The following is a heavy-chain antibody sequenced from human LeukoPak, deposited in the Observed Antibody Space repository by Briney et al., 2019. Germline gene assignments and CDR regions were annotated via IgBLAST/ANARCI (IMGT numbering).Heavy chain of an antibody. Sequence: GGSLRLSCAASGFNFNTYTFNWVRQAPGKGLEWVAFISSSTFTYYADSVKGRFTISRDNAKNSLFLQMNSLRVEDTAIYYCARGYNHQIAAANDYWGQGALVTVSS. V-gene: IGHV3-48*01. J-gene: IGHJ4*02. D-gene: IGHD6-13*01. CDR3: ARGYNHQIAAANDY. CDR1: GFNFNTYT. CDR2: ISSSTFT.